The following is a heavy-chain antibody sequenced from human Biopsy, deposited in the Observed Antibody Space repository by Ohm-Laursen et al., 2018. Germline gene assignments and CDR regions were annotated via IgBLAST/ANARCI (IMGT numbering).Heavy chain of an antibody. CDR2: IYFTGRN. V-gene: IGHV4-59*12. D-gene: IGHD5-24*01. CDR1: GGPIDSYY. Sequence: SETLSLTCTVSGGPIDSYYWSWIRQPPGKALEWIGYIYFTGRNSYNPSLKSRVTMSVNTSKKQFSLRLSSVTAADTAVYYCASAGYNPDWNFDLWGRGTRVTVSS. J-gene: IGHJ2*01. CDR3: ASAGYNPDWNFDL.